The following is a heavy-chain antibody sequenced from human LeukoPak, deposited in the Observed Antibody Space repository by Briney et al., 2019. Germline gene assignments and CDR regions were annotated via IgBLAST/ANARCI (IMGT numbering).Heavy chain of an antibody. CDR2: VSGGGGAT. D-gene: IGHD5/OR15-5a*01. CDR3: AKDDLMDSVSTVRNWFDT. CDR1: GFTFSSYA. J-gene: IGHJ5*02. Sequence: PGGSLRLSCAASGFTFSSYAMTWVRQAPGKGLEWVSTVSGGGGATYYAGSVKGRFTISRDNSKNTLYLQMNSLRAEDTALYYCAKDDLMDSVSTVRNWFDTWGQGTLVTVSS. V-gene: IGHV3-23*01.